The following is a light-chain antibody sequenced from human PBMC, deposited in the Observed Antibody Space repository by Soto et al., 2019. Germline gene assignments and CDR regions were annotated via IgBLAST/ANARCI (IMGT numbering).Light chain of an antibody. J-gene: IGKJ2*01. Sequence: DIQMTQSPSSLSASVGDRVTITCRASQNIGYYVYWYQHKSGTPPKLLIYAASSLKGGVPSRFSGSGSGKDFTLTISSLQPEDFSTYYCQQSYSTPPYTFGQGTKPEMK. CDR2: AAS. V-gene: IGKV1-39*01. CDR3: QQSYSTPPYT. CDR1: QNIGYY.